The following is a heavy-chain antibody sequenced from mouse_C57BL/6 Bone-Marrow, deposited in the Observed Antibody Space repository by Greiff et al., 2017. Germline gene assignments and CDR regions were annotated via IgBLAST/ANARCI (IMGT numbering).Heavy chain of an antibody. CDR3: ARELRPHYFDY. CDR2: IDPSDSYT. J-gene: IGHJ2*01. CDR1: GYTFTSYW. Sequence: VQLQQPGAELVMPGASVKLSCKASGYTFTSYWMHWVKQRPGQGLEWIGEIDPSDSYTNYNQKFKGKSTLTVDKSSSTAYMQLSSLTSEDSAVDYCARELRPHYFDYWGQGTTLTVSS. D-gene: IGHD3-2*02. V-gene: IGHV1-69*01.